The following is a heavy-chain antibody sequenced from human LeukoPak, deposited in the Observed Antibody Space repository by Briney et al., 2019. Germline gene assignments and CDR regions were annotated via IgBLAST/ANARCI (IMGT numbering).Heavy chain of an antibody. CDR3: ARDDYGDYPFDY. CDR1: GLTFSDAW. V-gene: IGHV3-74*01. J-gene: IGHJ4*02. Sequence: GGSLRLSCAASGLTFSDAWMSWVRHAPGKGLAWVSRINSDGSSTSYADSVKGRFTISRDNAKNTLYLQMNSLRAEDTAVYYCARDDYGDYPFDYWGQGTLVTVSS. D-gene: IGHD4-17*01. CDR2: INSDGSST.